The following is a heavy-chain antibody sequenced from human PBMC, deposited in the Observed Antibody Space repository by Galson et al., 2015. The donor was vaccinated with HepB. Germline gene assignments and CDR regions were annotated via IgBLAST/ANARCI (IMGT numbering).Heavy chain of an antibody. V-gene: IGHV3-48*02. CDR1: GFTFSSYS. D-gene: IGHD6-13*01. J-gene: IGHJ1*01. CDR3: ARDTGYSSSWYPEYFQH. Sequence: SLRLSCAASGFTFSSYSMNWVRQAPGKGLEWVSYISSSSSTIYYADSVKGRFTISRDNAKNSLYLQMNSLRDEDTAVYYCARDTGYSSSWYPEYFQHWGQGTLVTVSS. CDR2: ISSSSSTI.